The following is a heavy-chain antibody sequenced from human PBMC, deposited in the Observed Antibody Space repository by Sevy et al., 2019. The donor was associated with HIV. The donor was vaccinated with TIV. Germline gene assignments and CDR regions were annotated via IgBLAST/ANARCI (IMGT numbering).Heavy chain of an antibody. Sequence: SETLSLTCTVSGGSITSYSWIWIRQPAGKGLEWLGRIYSNGNSKYNPSLKSRVTMSVDTSKNQFSLKLTSVNAADTAVYFCAREGGASSAWFENWFGPWGQGTLVTVSS. V-gene: IGHV4-4*07. CDR1: GGSITSYS. CDR3: AREGGASSAWFENWFGP. D-gene: IGHD6-19*01. CDR2: IYSNGNS. J-gene: IGHJ5*02.